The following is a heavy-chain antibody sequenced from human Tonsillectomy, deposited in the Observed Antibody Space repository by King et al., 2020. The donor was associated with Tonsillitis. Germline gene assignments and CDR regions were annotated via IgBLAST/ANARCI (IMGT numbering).Heavy chain of an antibody. Sequence: VQLVESGAEVKKPGASVKVSCKASGYTFTSSYMHWVRQAPGQGLEWMGIIDPTGGSTTYAQNFQGRVTMTRDTSTSTDYMDLSSLRSEDTAVYYCANTKQLWNSQLDYWGQGTLVTVSS. CDR1: GYTFTSSY. J-gene: IGHJ4*02. CDR3: ANTKQLWNSQLDY. D-gene: IGHD5-18*01. V-gene: IGHV1-46*01. CDR2: IDPTGGST.